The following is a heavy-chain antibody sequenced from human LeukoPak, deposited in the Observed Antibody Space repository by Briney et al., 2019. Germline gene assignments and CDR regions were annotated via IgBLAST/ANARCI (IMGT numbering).Heavy chain of an antibody. CDR3: ARESRGYFLGY. CDR2: INPDSGGT. J-gene: IGHJ4*02. V-gene: IGHV1-2*02. D-gene: IGHD3-22*01. Sequence: ASVKVSCKASGYTFTGYYIHWVRQAPGQGLDWMGWINPDSGGTNYAQKFQGRVTMTRDTSITTAYMELSRLRSDDTAVYYCARESRGYFLGYWGQGTLVTVSS. CDR1: GYTFTGYY.